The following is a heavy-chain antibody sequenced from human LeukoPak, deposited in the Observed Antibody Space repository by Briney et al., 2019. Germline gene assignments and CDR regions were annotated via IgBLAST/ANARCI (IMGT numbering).Heavy chain of an antibody. CDR1: GFTFGDYA. CDR3: TRVRWELLVWFDP. J-gene: IGHJ5*02. Sequence: GGSLRLSCTASGFTFGDYAMSWVRQAPGKGLEWVGFIRSKAYGGTTEYAASVKGRFTISRDDSKSIAYLQMNSLKTEDTAVYYCTRVRWELLVWFDPWGQGTLVTVSS. D-gene: IGHD1-26*01. CDR2: IRSKAYGGTT. V-gene: IGHV3-49*04.